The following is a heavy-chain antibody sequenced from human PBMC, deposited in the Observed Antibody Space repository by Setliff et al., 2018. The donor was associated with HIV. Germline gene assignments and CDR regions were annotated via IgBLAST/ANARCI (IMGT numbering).Heavy chain of an antibody. J-gene: IGHJ4*02. CDR1: GFTFGDYT. CDR3: TSAFADYAYWYFDY. D-gene: IGHD2-8*02. CDR2: IRSKTYGGTT. V-gene: IGHV3-49*04. Sequence: GGSLRLSCTVSGFTFGDYTMSWVRQAPGKGLEWVGFIRSKTYGGTTEYAASVKGRFTISRDDSKSIAYLQVNSLKTEDTAVYYCTSAFADYAYWYFDYWGQGTLVTVSS.